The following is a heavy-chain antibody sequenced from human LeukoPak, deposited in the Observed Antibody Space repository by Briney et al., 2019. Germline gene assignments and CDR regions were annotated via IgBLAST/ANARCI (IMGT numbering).Heavy chain of an antibody. J-gene: IGHJ4*02. D-gene: IGHD1-1*01. CDR2: LGGDGVNK. CDR3: ARTVAGDF. CDR1: GFTFSNYA. Sequence: GGSLRLSCAASGFTFSNYAMNWVRQAPGEGLEWVSSLGGDGVNKYYADSVKGRLTISRDNAKNTLYLQMNSLRAEDTAIYYCARTVAGDFRGQGTLVTVSS. V-gene: IGHV3-23*01.